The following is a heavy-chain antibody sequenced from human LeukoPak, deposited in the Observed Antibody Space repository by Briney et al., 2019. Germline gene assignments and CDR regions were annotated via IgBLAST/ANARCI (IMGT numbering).Heavy chain of an antibody. CDR2: ISAYNGNT. J-gene: IGHJ4*02. D-gene: IGHD2-2*01. CDR3: ARDAGRYCSSTSCYPDY. Sequence: ASVKVSCKASGYTFTSYGISWVRQAPGQGLEWMGWISAYNGNTNYAQKLQGRVTMTTDTSTSTAYMELRSLRSDDTAVYYCARDAGRYCSSTSCYPDYWGQGTLVTVSS. V-gene: IGHV1-18*01. CDR1: GYTFTSYG.